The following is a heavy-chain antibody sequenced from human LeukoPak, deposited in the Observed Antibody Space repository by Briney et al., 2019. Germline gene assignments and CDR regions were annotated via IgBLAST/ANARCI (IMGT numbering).Heavy chain of an antibody. J-gene: IGHJ3*02. CDR1: SYTFTSYG. CDR2: ISAYNGNT. D-gene: IGHD5-24*01. V-gene: IGHV1-18*01. CDR3: AREGMATITRDAFDI. Sequence: GASVKVSCKASSYTFTSYGISWVRQAPGQGLEWMGWISAYNGNTNYAQKLQGRVTMTTDTSTRTAYMELRSLRSDETAVYYCAREGMATITRDAFDIWGQGTMVTVSS.